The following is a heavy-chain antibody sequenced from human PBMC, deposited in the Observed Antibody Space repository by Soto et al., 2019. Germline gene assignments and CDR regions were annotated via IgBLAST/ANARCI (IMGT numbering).Heavy chain of an antibody. CDR2: IYYSGST. J-gene: IGHJ6*02. CDR1: GGSISSSSYY. Sequence: SETLSLTCTVSGGSISSSSYYWGWIRQPPGKGLEWIWSIYYSGSTYYNPSLKIRVTISVDTSKNQFSLKLSSVTAADTAVYYCARRGTIFGVVISPDVWGQGTTVTVPS. V-gene: IGHV4-39*01. D-gene: IGHD3-3*01. CDR3: ARRGTIFGVVISPDV.